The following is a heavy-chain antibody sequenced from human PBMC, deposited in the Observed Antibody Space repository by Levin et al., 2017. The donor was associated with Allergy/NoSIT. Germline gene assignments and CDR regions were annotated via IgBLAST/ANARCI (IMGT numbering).Heavy chain of an antibody. J-gene: IGHJ6*03. Sequence: SETLSLTCTVSGGSISSYYWSWIRQPPGKGLEWIGYIYYSGSTNYNPSLKSRVTISVDTSKNQFSLKLSSVTAADTAVYYCARDLPYGDYRGREYYYMDVWGKGTTVTVSS. D-gene: IGHD4-17*01. CDR3: ARDLPYGDYRGREYYYMDV. CDR2: IYYSGST. V-gene: IGHV4-59*01. CDR1: GGSISSYY.